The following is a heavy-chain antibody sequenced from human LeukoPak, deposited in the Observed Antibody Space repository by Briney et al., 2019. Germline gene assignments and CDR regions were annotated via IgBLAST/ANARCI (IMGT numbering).Heavy chain of an antibody. V-gene: IGHV3-30-3*01. CDR2: ISYDGSNK. J-gene: IGHJ4*02. Sequence: PGGSLRLSCAASGFTFSTYAMNWVRQAPGKGLEWVAVISYDGSNKYYADSVKGRFTISRDNSKNTLYLQMNSLRAEDTAVYYCARADFSSSRPFDYWGQGTLVTVSS. CDR3: ARADFSSSRPFDY. D-gene: IGHD6-13*01. CDR1: GFTFSTYA.